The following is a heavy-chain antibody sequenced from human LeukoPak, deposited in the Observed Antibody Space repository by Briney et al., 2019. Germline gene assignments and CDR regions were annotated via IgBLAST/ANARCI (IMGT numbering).Heavy chain of an antibody. J-gene: IGHJ3*02. V-gene: IGHV4-30-2*01. CDR2: IYHSGST. Sequence: SETLSLTCTVSGGSISSGGYYWSWIRQPPGTGLEWIGYIYHSGSTYYNPSLKSRVTISVDRSKNQFSLKLSSVTAADTAVYYCARVLPDYCSSTSCYGLDAFDIWGQGTMVTVSS. CDR3: ARVLPDYCSSTSCYGLDAFDI. CDR1: GGSISSGGYY. D-gene: IGHD2-2*01.